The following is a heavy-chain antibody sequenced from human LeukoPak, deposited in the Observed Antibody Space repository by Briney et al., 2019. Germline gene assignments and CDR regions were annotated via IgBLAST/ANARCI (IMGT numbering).Heavy chain of an antibody. D-gene: IGHD5-24*01. Sequence: PGGSLRLSCAASGFTVSSIHMVWVRQAPGKGLEWVSRIKYDGSYTNYADSVKGRFTISRDNARNTLSLHMISLRAEDTAVYFCVRDGDAYNFDFWGQGVLVTVSS. CDR2: IKYDGSYT. J-gene: IGHJ4*02. V-gene: IGHV3-74*01. CDR1: GFTVSSIH. CDR3: VRDGDAYNFDF.